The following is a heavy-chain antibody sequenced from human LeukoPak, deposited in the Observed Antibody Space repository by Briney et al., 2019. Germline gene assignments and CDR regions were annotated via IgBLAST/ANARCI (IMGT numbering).Heavy chain of an antibody. J-gene: IGHJ6*02. CDR3: ARVIGYCSSTSCYEAYYYGMDV. Sequence: SETLSLTCTVSGGSISSSSYYWSWIRQPPGKGLEWIGEINHSGSTNYNPSLKSRVTISVDTSKNQFSLKLSSVTAADTAVYYCARVIGYCSSTSCYEAYYYGMDVWGQGTTVTVSS. CDR2: INHSGST. CDR1: GGSISSSSYY. D-gene: IGHD2-2*03. V-gene: IGHV4-39*07.